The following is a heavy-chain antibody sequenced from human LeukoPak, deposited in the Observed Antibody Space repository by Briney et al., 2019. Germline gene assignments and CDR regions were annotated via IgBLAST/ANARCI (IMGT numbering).Heavy chain of an antibody. D-gene: IGHD3-10*01. CDR1: GFTFSSYW. CDR2: IKQDGSEK. CDR3: ASVLWFGGIFFDY. V-gene: IGHV3-7*01. Sequence: GGSLRLSCAASGFTFSSYWMSWVRQAPGKGLEWVANIKQDGSEKYYVDSVKGRFTISRDNAKNSLYLQMNSLGAEDTAVYYCASVLWFGGIFFDYWGQGTLVTVSS. J-gene: IGHJ4*02.